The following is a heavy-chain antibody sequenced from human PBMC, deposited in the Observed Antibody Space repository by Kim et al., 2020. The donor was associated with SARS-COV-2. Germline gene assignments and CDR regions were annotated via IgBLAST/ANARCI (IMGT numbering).Heavy chain of an antibody. V-gene: IGHV3-48*03. D-gene: IGHD2-2*01. CDR1: GFTFSSYE. Sequence: GGSLRLSCAASGFTFSSYEMNWVRQAPGKGLEWVSYISSSGSTIYYADSVKGRFTISRDNAKNSLYLQMNSLRAEDTAVYYCARVSLPVPAANDYYYYYYYMDVWGKGTPVTVSS. CDR2: ISSSGSTI. CDR3: ARVSLPVPAANDYYYYYYYMDV. J-gene: IGHJ6*03.